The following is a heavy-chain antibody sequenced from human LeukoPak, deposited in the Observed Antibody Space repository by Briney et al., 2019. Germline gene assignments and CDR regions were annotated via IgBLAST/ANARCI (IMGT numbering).Heavy chain of an antibody. J-gene: IGHJ5*02. CDR3: ARDPRWLTPDCTSTSCCENYFDP. D-gene: IGHD2-2*01. Sequence: SETLSLTCCVSGYYINSVYQRAWVRHSPGKRLHWIDRIFHRASPHYNPSLKSRVTISVETSKNQFSLNMYSVTAADTGVYYCARDPRWLTPDCTSTSCCENYFDPWGQGTLVTVSS. V-gene: IGHV4-38-2*02. CDR2: IFHRASP. CDR1: GYYINSVYQ.